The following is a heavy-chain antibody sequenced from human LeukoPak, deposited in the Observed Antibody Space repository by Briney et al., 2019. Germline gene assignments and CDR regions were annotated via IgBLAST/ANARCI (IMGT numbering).Heavy chain of an antibody. Sequence: GESLKISCKGSGYSFTSYWIGWVRQMPGKGLEWMGIIYPGDSDTRYSPSFQGQVTISADKSISTAYLQWSSLKASDTAMYYCARTPLSDIVVVPAALDYWGQGTLVTVSS. CDR1: GYSFTSYW. V-gene: IGHV5-51*01. CDR3: ARTPLSDIVVVPAALDY. J-gene: IGHJ4*02. CDR2: IYPGDSDT. D-gene: IGHD2-2*01.